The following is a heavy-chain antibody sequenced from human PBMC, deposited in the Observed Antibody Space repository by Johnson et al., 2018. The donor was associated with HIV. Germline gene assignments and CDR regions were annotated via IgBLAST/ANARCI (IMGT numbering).Heavy chain of an antibody. V-gene: IGHV3-66*02. CDR1: GFTVNSNY. J-gene: IGHJ3*02. D-gene: IGHD6-13*01. Sequence: VQLVESGGGLVKPGGSLRLSCAASGFTVNSNYINWVRQAPGKGLECVSGIYSGGRTYYADSVKGRCTVSRDNTKNTLYLQMNSLRPEDTAVYYCARERIAAAGLDAFDIWGQGTMVTVSS. CDR3: ARERIAAAGLDAFDI. CDR2: IYSGGRT.